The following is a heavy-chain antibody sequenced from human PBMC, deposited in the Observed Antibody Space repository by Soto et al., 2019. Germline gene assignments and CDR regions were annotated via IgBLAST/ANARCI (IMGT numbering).Heavy chain of an antibody. Sequence: ASETLSLTCTVSGGSISSYYWSWIRQPPGKGLEWIGYIYYSGSTNYNPSLKSRVTISVDTSKNQFSLKPSSVTAADTAVYYCARAAAGNFDYWGQGTLVTSPQ. V-gene: IGHV4-59*01. CDR2: IYYSGST. CDR1: GGSISSYY. D-gene: IGHD6-13*01. CDR3: ARAAAGNFDY. J-gene: IGHJ4*02.